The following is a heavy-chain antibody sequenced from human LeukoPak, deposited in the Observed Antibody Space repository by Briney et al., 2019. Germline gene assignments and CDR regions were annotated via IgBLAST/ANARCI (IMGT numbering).Heavy chain of an antibody. V-gene: IGHV4-39*01. Sequence: PSETLSLTCTVSGGSISSSSYYWGWIRQPPGKGQEWIGSIYYSGSTYYNPSLKSRVTISVDTSKSQFSLKLSSVTAADTAVYYCARQMAAVVFDPWGQGTLVTVSS. CDR3: ARQMAAVVFDP. CDR1: GGSISSSSYY. D-gene: IGHD5-24*01. J-gene: IGHJ5*02. CDR2: IYYSGST.